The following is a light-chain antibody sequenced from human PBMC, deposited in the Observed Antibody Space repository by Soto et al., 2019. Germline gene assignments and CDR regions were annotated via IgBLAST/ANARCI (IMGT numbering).Light chain of an antibody. CDR2: DVA. V-gene: IGLV2-14*03. J-gene: IGLJ1*01. CDR3: NSYTSSSTCV. CDR1: SSDVGACNY. Sequence: QSVLTQPASVYGSPGQSITISCTGTSSDVGACNYVSWYQHHPGKAPKLMLYDVANRPSGVSNRFSGSKSGNTASLTISGLQAEDEADYYCNSYTSSSTCVFGTGTKVTV.